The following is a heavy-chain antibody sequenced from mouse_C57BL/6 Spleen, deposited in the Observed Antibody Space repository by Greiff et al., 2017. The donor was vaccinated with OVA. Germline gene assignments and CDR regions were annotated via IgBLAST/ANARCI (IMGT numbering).Heavy chain of an antibody. J-gene: IGHJ2*01. CDR3: AKRGDTGVDY. CDR2: IYLGNGYT. CDR1: GYTFTSYG. V-gene: IGHV1-58*01. Sequence: EVKLQESGAELVRPGSSVKMSCKTSGYTFTSYGINWVKQRPGQGLEWIGYIYLGNGYTEYNEKFKGKATLTSDTSSSTAYMQLSSLTSEDSAIYFCAKRGDTGVDYWGRGTTLTVSS. D-gene: IGHD3-3*01.